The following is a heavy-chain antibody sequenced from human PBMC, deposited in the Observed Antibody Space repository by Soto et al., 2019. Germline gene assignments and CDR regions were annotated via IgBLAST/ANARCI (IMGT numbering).Heavy chain of an antibody. V-gene: IGHV1-2*02. J-gene: IGHJ4*02. Sequence: QVQLVQSGADVKKPGASVKVSCLTSGYTFSGYFMHSLRQAPGQGLEWMGWMNPNSGGTDYAQNFQGRVSMTWDTSISTAYMELSRLRSDDTAIYYCARGYYSSSWRGFDYWGQGTLVTVSS. CDR1: GYTFSGYF. D-gene: IGHD6-13*01. CDR3: ARGYYSSSWRGFDY. CDR2: MNPNSGGT.